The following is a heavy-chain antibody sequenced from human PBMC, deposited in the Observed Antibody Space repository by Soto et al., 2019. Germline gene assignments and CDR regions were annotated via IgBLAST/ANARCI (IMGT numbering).Heavy chain of an antibody. CDR3: AKDLNGSGSFTSYYHYGMDV. D-gene: IGHD3-10*01. V-gene: IGHV3-23*01. Sequence: EVQMLESGGGLVHPGGSLRLSCAASGFTFSNYAMNWVRQAPGKGLEWVSSISGSGRNTYYADSVKGRLTISRDSSKNTLYLQMNRLRVEDTGVYYCAKDLNGSGSFTSYYHYGMDVWGQGTMVTVSS. J-gene: IGHJ6*02. CDR2: ISGSGRNT. CDR1: GFTFSNYA.